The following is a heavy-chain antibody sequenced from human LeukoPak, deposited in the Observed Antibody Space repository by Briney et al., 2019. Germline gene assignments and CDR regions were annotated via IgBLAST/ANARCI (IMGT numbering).Heavy chain of an antibody. CDR1: GFTFSSYA. CDR3: AKTPKGLMENY. Sequence: GGSLRLSCAASGFTFSSYAMSWVRQAPGKGLEWVSAISGSGGSTYYADSVKGRFTISRDNSKNTLNPQMNSLRAEDTAVYYCAKTPKGLMENYWGQGTLVTVSS. CDR2: ISGSGGST. V-gene: IGHV3-23*01. J-gene: IGHJ4*02. D-gene: IGHD2-8*01.